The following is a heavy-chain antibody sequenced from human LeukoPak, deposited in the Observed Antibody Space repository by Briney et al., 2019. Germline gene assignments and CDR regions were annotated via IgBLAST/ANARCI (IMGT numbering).Heavy chain of an antibody. Sequence: ASVKVSCKASGYTFTSYGISWVRQAPGQGLEWMGWISAYNGNTNYAQKLQGRVTMTTDTSTSTAYMELRSLRSDDTAVYYCARAIVVVVAATGYYGMDVWGQGTTVTVSS. CDR1: GYTFTSYG. CDR2: ISAYNGNT. J-gene: IGHJ6*02. D-gene: IGHD2-15*01. CDR3: ARAIVVVVAATGYYGMDV. V-gene: IGHV1-18*01.